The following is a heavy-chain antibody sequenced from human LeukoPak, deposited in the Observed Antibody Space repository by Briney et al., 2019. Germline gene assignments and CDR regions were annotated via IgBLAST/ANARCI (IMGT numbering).Heavy chain of an antibody. Sequence: GGSLRLSCASSGFTFSSYWMNWGRQAPGKGLEWVASINHNGNVNYYVDSVKGRFTISRDNAKYSLYLQMSNLRAEDTAVYFCARGGGLDVWGQGATVTVSS. D-gene: IGHD3-16*01. CDR1: GFTFSSYW. CDR3: ARGGGLDV. V-gene: IGHV3-7*03. CDR2: INHNGNVN. J-gene: IGHJ6*02.